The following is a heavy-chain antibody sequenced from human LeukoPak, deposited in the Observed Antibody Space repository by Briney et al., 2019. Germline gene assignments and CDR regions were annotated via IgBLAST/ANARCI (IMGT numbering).Heavy chain of an antibody. D-gene: IGHD2-21*02. CDR1: GFTFSSYG. Sequence: GGSLRLSCAASGFTFSSYGMHWVRQAPGKGLEWVAFIRYDGSNKYYADSVKGRFTISRDNAKNSLYLQMNSLRAEDTAVYYCARFSGDCVLDAFDIWGQGTMVTVSS. CDR3: ARFSGDCVLDAFDI. J-gene: IGHJ3*02. V-gene: IGHV3-30*02. CDR2: IRYDGSNK.